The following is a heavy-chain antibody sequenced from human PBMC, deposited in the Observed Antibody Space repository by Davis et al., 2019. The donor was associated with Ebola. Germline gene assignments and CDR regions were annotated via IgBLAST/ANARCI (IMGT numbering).Heavy chain of an antibody. CDR3: AKDQLSSSPPLYYYGMDV. J-gene: IGHJ6*02. Sequence: PGGSLRLSCAASGFTFDDYAMHWVRQAPGKGLEWVSGISWNSGSIGYADSVKGRFTISRDNAKNSLYLQMNSLRAEDTALYYCAKDQLSSSPPLYYYGMDVWGQGTTVTVSS. D-gene: IGHD6-13*01. V-gene: IGHV3-9*01. CDR2: ISWNSGSI. CDR1: GFTFDDYA.